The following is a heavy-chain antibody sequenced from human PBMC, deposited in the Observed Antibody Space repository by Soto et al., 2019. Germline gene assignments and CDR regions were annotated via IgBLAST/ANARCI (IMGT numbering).Heavy chain of an antibody. Sequence: PSXTLSLTCTVSGGFISSYYWSWIRQPPGKGLEWIGYIYYSGSTNYNPSLKSRVTISVDTSKNQFSLKMSSVTAADTAVYYCARLATRYYFDYWGQGTLVTVSS. CDR3: ARLATRYYFDY. J-gene: IGHJ4*02. CDR1: GGFISSYY. CDR2: IYYSGST. V-gene: IGHV4-59*01. D-gene: IGHD1-1*01.